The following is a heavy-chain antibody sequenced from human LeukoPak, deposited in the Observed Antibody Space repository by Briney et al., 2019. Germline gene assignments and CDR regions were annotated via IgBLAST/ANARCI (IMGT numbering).Heavy chain of an antibody. Sequence: SETLSLTCAVYGGSFSGYYWSWIRQPPGKGLEWIGEINHSGSTNYNPSLKSRVTISVDTSKNQFSLKLSSVTAADTAVYYCAKDPSGYSGYDWDPGFDYWGQGTLVTVSS. J-gene: IGHJ4*02. V-gene: IGHV4-34*01. CDR1: GGSFSGYY. D-gene: IGHD5-12*01. CDR2: INHSGST. CDR3: AKDPSGYSGYDWDPGFDY.